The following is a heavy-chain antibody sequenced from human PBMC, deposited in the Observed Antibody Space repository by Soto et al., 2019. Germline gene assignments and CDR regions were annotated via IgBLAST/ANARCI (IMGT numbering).Heavy chain of an antibody. D-gene: IGHD3-9*01. CDR1: GGSFSGYY. CDR3: ARRYDILTGYYRYYYGMDV. Sequence: PSETLSLTCAVYGGSFSGYYWSWIRQPPGKGLEWIGEINHSGSTNYNPSLKSRVTISVDTSKNQFSLKLSSVTAADTAVYYCARRYDILTGYYRYYYGMDVWGQGTTVTVSS. CDR2: INHSGST. V-gene: IGHV4-34*01. J-gene: IGHJ6*02.